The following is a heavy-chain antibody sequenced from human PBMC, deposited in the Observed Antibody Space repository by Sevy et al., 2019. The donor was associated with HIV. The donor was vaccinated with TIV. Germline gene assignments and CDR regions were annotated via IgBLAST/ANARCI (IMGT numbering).Heavy chain of an antibody. CDR1: GFTFSAYW. D-gene: IGHD3-10*01. CDR3: VRDSSSYGSGSYYLPVFDY. CDR2: IKLDESEN. V-gene: IGHV3-7*01. Sequence: GGSLRLSCAASGFTFSAYWMSWVRQAPGKGLEWVANIKLDESENYYVDSVKGRFTISRANAKNSWYLQMNRLRAEVTAVYYCVRDSSSYGSGSYYLPVFDYWGRGTLVTVSS. J-gene: IGHJ4*02.